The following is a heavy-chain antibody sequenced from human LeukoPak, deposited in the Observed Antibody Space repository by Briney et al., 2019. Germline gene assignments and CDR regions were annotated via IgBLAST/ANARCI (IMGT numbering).Heavy chain of an antibody. CDR1: RGSFTGYY. CDR3: ARGVGYNYGYYFDY. CDR2: INHSGST. J-gene: IGHJ4*02. D-gene: IGHD5-18*01. V-gene: IGHV4-34*01. Sequence: PSETLSLTCALYRGSFTGYYWSWISQPPGKGLEWIGEINHSGSTNYNPSLKSRVTISVDTSKNQFSLKLSSVTAADTAVYYCARGVGYNYGYYFDYWGQGTLVTVSS.